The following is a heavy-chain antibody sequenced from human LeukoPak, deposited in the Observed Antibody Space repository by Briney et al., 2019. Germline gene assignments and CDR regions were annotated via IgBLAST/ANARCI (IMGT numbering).Heavy chain of an antibody. CDR2: IYYSGST. CDR3: AREEIRSWFDP. D-gene: IGHD5-24*01. V-gene: IGHV4-59*01. CDR1: GDSINNYY. Sequence: SETLSLTCAVSGDSINNYYWSWIRQPPGKGLEWIGYIYYSGSTNYNPSLKSRVTISVDTSKNQFSLKLSSVTAADTAVYYCAREEIRSWFDPWGQGTLVTVSS. J-gene: IGHJ5*02.